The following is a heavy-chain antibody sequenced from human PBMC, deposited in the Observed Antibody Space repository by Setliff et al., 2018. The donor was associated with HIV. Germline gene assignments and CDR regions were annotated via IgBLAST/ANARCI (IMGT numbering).Heavy chain of an antibody. CDR1: GFSLSTSGVG. CDR3: AHSQGITIFGVVMDQVWFDP. V-gene: IGHV2-5*02. J-gene: IGHJ5*02. Sequence: SGPTLVNPTQTLTLTCTFSGFSLSTSGVGVGWIRQPPGKALEWLALIYWDDDKRYSPSLKSRLTITKDTSKNQVVLTMTNMDPVDTATYYCAHSQGITIFGVVMDQVWFDPWAREPWSPSPQ. CDR2: IYWDDDK. D-gene: IGHD3-3*01.